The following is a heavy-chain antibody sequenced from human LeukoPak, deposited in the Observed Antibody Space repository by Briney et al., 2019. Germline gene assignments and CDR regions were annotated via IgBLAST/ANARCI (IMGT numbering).Heavy chain of an antibody. CDR1: GGSISSYY. Sequence: SETLSLTRTVSGGSISSYYWSWIRQPAGKGLEWIGRIYTSGSTNYNPSLKSRVTMSVDTSKNQFSLKLSSVTAADTAVYYCARDLSYYDSSGYYHWYFDLWGRGTLVTVSS. CDR2: IYTSGST. V-gene: IGHV4-4*07. J-gene: IGHJ2*01. D-gene: IGHD3-22*01. CDR3: ARDLSYYDSSGYYHWYFDL.